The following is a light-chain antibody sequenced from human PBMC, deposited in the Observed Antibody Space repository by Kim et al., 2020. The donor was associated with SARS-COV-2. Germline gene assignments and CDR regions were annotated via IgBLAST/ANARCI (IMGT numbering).Light chain of an antibody. V-gene: IGKV3-20*01. CDR2: GAS. CDR1: QSVSSSY. Sequence: LSPGERATLSCRASQSVSSSYLAWYQQKPGQAPRLLIYGASSRATGIPDRFSGSGSGTDFTLTISRLEPEDFAVYYCQQYGSSGTFGQGTKVDIK. CDR3: QQYGSSGT. J-gene: IGKJ1*01.